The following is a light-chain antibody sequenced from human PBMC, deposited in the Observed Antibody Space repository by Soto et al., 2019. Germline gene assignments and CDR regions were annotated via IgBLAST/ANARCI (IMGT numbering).Light chain of an antibody. J-gene: IGKJ1*01. V-gene: IGKV3-20*01. CDR3: QQYRSSPQT. CDR1: QSVSSSY. Sequence: EIVLTQSPGTLSLSPGERATLSCRASQSVSSSYLAWYQQKPGQAPRLLIYGASSRATGIPDRFSGSGSGTDFTLTISRLEPEDFAVYYCQQYRSSPQTFGQGPEVDI. CDR2: GAS.